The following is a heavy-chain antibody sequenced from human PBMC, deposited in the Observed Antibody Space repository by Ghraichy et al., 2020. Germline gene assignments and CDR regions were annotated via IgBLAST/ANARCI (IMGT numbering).Heavy chain of an antibody. CDR1: GGSISSYY. CDR2: IYTSGST. CDR3: ARETYYDFWSGYWDYYYYGMDV. D-gene: IGHD3-3*01. V-gene: IGHV4-4*07. Sequence: SETLSLTCTVSGGSISSYYWSWIRQPAGKGLEWIGRIYTSGSTNYNPSLKSRVTMSVDTSKNQFSLKLSSVTAADTAVYYCARETYYDFWSGYWDYYYYGMDVWGQGTTVTFSS. J-gene: IGHJ6*02.